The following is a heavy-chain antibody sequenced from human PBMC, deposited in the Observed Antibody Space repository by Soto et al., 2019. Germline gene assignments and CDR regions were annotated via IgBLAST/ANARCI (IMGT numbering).Heavy chain of an antibody. CDR1: ILSFVIYA. V-gene: IGHV3-23*01. J-gene: IGHJ6*02. CDR3: AKHSGYDHYYGMDV. Sequence: EVQLLESGGGLVQPGGSLRLSCAASILSFVIYAMSWVRQAPGKGLEWVSATTGSGGTAYYAGSVKGRFTISRDNSKNTLYLQMDSLRAEDTAVYYCAKHSGYDHYYGMDVWGQGTTVTVSS. D-gene: IGHD5-12*01. CDR2: TTGSGGTA.